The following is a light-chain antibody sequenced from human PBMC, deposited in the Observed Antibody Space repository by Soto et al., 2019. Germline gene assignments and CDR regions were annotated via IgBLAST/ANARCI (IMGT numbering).Light chain of an antibody. CDR1: QSVSND. J-gene: IGKJ4*01. Sequence: IVLTQSPATLSSSPGEGATISCRASQSVSNDLSWSQQNPGQVPRLLIYAASNRATGIPARFSGSGSGTDVTLTISSLEPEDYAVYYCQQRGNWPLTFGGGTKVEI. CDR3: QQRGNWPLT. CDR2: AAS. V-gene: IGKV3-11*01.